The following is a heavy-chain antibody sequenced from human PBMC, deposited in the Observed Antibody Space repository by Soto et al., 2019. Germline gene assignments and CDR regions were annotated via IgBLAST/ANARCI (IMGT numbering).Heavy chain of an antibody. Sequence: GESLKISCQGSGYSFTSYWIGWVRQMPGKGLEWMGIIYPGDSDTRYSPSFQGQVTISADKSISTAYLQWSSLKASDTAMYYCVRHGDQQLGGGAWFDPWGQETLVTVSS. V-gene: IGHV5-51*01. CDR3: VRHGDQQLGGGAWFDP. J-gene: IGHJ5*02. D-gene: IGHD6-13*01. CDR1: GYSFTSYW. CDR2: IYPGDSDT.